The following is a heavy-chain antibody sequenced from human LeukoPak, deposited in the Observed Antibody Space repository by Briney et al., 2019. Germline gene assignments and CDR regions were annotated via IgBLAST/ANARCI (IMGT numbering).Heavy chain of an antibody. Sequence: GASVKVSCKPSGYTFTGYYIQWVRQAPGQGLEWMGWINPNSGGTNSAQKFQGRVTLTRDTSISTAYMELSGLRSDDTAVYYCARGVVAATFYYYMDVWGKGTTVTVSS. V-gene: IGHV1-2*02. CDR1: GYTFTGYY. CDR2: INPNSGGT. CDR3: ARGVVAATFYYYMDV. J-gene: IGHJ6*03. D-gene: IGHD2-15*01.